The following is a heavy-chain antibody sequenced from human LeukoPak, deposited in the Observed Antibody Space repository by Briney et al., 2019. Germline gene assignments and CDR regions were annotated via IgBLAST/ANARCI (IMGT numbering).Heavy chain of an antibody. Sequence: SETLSLTCTVSGYSIGSGYYWGWIRQPPGKGLEWIGSIYHSGSTYYNPSLKSRVTISVDTSKNQFSLKLSSVTAADTAVYYCARAYCSSTSCLYNWKEVDAFDIWGQGTMVTVSS. D-gene: IGHD2-2*01. J-gene: IGHJ3*02. CDR2: IYHSGST. CDR3: ARAYCSSTSCLYNWKEVDAFDI. V-gene: IGHV4-38-2*02. CDR1: GYSIGSGYY.